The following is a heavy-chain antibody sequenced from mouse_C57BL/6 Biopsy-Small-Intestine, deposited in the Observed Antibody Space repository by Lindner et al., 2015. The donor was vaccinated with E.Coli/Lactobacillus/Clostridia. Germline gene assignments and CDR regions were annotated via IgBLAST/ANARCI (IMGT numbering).Heavy chain of an antibody. CDR3: AKDDGASSAFDI. Sequence: SVKVSCKTSGYIFIKYGISWVRQAPGQGLEWMGWINPNSGDTNYAQKLQGRVTMTTDTSTSTAYMELRSLRSDDTAVYYCAKDDGASSAFDIWGQGTVVTVSS. D-gene: IGHD2-3*01. CDR1: GYIFIKYG. J-gene: IGHJ3*01. CDR2: INPNSGDT. V-gene: IGHV1-84*02.